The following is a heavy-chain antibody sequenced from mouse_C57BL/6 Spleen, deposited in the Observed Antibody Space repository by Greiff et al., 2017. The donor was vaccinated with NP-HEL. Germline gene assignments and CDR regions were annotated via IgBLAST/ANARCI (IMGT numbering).Heavy chain of an antibody. D-gene: IGHD1-1*01. Sequence: QVQLQQSGAELMKPGASVKLSCKATGYTFTGYWIEWVKQRPGHGLEWIGEILPGSGSTNYNEKFKGKATFTADTSSNTAYMQLSSLTTEDSAIYYCARRPLITTVVAKYFDYWGQGTTLTVSS. CDR2: ILPGSGST. CDR3: ARRPLITTVVAKYFDY. V-gene: IGHV1-9*01. J-gene: IGHJ2*01. CDR1: GYTFTGYW.